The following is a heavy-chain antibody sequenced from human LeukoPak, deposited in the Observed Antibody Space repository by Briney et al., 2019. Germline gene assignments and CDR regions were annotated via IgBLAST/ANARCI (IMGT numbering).Heavy chain of an antibody. CDR1: GGSISSYY. CDR3: ARDRSNYYDPGYYFDY. D-gene: IGHD3-22*01. J-gene: IGHJ4*02. V-gene: IGHV4-4*07. Sequence: SETLSLTCTVSGGSISSYYWSWIRQPAGKGLEWIGRIYTSGSTNYNPSPKSRVTMSVDTSKNQFSLKLSSVTAADTAVYYCARDRSNYYDPGYYFDYWDQGTLVTVSS. CDR2: IYTSGST.